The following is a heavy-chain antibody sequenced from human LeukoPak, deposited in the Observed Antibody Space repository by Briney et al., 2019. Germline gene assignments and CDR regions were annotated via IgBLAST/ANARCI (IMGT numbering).Heavy chain of an antibody. CDR2: ISGDSHHI. D-gene: IGHD3/OR15-3a*01. CDR1: GFTFSSHS. CDR3: ASFETRGTGDFDY. Sequence: PGGSLSLSCAASGFTFSSHSMNWVRQTPAKGLEWVSSISGDSHHIFYRDSVKGRFTISRDNAENSVYLQMNSLRAEDTAVYYCASFETRGTGDFDYWGQGTLVTVSS. V-gene: IGHV3-21*01. J-gene: IGHJ4*02.